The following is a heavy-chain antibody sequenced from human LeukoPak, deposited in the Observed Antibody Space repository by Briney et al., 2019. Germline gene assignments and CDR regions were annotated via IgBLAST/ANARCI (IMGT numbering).Heavy chain of an antibody. J-gene: IGHJ6*03. CDR3: ARSLYGDYYYYYMDV. V-gene: IGHV3-20*04. CDR2: INWNGGST. D-gene: IGHD4-17*01. CDR1: GFTLDDYG. Sequence: GSLRLSCAASGFTLDDYGMSWVRQAPGKGLEWVSGINWNGGSTGYADSVKGRFTISRDNAKNSLYLQMNSLRAEDTAVYYCARSLYGDYYYYYMDVWGKGTTVTISS.